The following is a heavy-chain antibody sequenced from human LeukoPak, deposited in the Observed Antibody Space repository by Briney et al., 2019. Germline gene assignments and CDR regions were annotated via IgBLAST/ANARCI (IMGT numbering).Heavy chain of an antibody. D-gene: IGHD1-26*01. CDR2: IYTSGST. CDR3: ARDRSGWYRNWFDP. CDR1: DGSISSYY. Sequence: SETLSLTCTVSDGSISSYYCSWIRQPAGKGLEWIGRIYTSGSTNYNPSLKSRVTMSVDTSKNQFSLKLSSMTAADTAVYYCARDRSGWYRNWFDPWGQGTLVTVSS. J-gene: IGHJ5*02. V-gene: IGHV4-4*07.